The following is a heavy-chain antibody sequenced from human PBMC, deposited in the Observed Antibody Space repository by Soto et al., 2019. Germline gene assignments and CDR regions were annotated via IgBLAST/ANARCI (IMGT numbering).Heavy chain of an antibody. J-gene: IGHJ4*02. CDR3: AKDGGYCSGGSCYSPVEHPPLDFDY. V-gene: IGHV3-23*01. D-gene: IGHD2-15*01. CDR1: GFTFSSYA. Sequence: GGSLRLSCAASGFTFSSYAMSWVRQAPGKGLEWVSAISGSGGSTYYADSVKGRFTISRGNSKNTLYLQMNSLRAEDTAVYYCAKDGGYCSGGSCYSPVEHPPLDFDYWGQGTLVTVSS. CDR2: ISGSGGST.